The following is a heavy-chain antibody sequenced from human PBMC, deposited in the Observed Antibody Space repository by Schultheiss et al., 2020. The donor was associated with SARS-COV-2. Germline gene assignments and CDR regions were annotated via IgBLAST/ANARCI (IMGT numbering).Heavy chain of an antibody. CDR1: GYTFTGYY. V-gene: IGHV1-69*13. Sequence: SVKVSCKASGYTFTGYYMHWVRQAPGQGLEWMGGIIPIFGTANYAQKFQGRVTITADEFTYTAYMEVHSLLSDDTAVYYCARFRGDYGSGDDFWGQGTLVTVSS. D-gene: IGHD4-17*01. J-gene: IGHJ4*02. CDR3: ARFRGDYGSGDDF. CDR2: IIPIFGTA.